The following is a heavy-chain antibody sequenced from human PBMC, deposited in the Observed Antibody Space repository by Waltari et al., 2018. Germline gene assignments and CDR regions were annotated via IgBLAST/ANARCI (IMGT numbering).Heavy chain of an antibody. CDR2: IYYSGST. V-gene: IGHV4-59*01. Sequence: QVQLQESGPGLVKPSETLSLTCTVSGGSISSYYWSWIRKLPGKGLEWIGYIYYSGSTNYNPSLKSRVTISVDTSKNQFSLKLSSVTAADTAVYYCARESSGELELHHDAFDIWGQGTMVTVSS. CDR3: ARESSGELELHHDAFDI. D-gene: IGHD1-7*01. J-gene: IGHJ3*02. CDR1: GGSISSYY.